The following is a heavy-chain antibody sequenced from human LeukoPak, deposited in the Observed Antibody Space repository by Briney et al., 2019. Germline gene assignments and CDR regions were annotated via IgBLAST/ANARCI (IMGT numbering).Heavy chain of an antibody. CDR3: AREYCSSPICYFDY. CDR1: GGTFSSYV. D-gene: IGHD2-2*01. Sequence: SVKVSCKASGGTFSSYVITWVRQAPGQGLEWMGRIIPIFGTANFAQKFQGRVTITTDESTSTAYMELSSLRAEDTAVYYCAREYCSSPICYFDYWGQGTLVTVSS. V-gene: IGHV1-69*05. J-gene: IGHJ4*02. CDR2: IIPIFGTA.